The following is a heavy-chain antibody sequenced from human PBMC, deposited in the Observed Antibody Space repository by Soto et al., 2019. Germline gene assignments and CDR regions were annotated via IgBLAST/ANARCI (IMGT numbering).Heavy chain of an antibody. D-gene: IGHD4-17*01. Sequence: QVQLQESGPGLVKPSETLSLTCTVSSGSXXNXXXXXXXXXXGKGLEWIGFIYYSGSTNYNSFLKSRVTMSVDMSRQQLSLKLNSVTAAXTAVYYCASRLTLATTTGEAFDLWGQGTMVTVSS. J-gene: IGHJ3*01. CDR2: IYYSGST. CDR1: SGSXXNXX. V-gene: IGHV4-59*01. CDR3: ASRLTLATTTGEAFDL.